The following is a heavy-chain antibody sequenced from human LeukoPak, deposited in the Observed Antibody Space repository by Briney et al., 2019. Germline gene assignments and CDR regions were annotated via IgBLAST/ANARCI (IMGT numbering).Heavy chain of an antibody. V-gene: IGHV4-59*01. CDR1: GGSINNYY. CDR3: ARGGDYGDLRYFDY. D-gene: IGHD4-17*01. J-gene: IGHJ4*02. CDR2: IYYRGST. Sequence: SETLSLTCTVSGGSINNYYWSWIRQPPGKGLEWIGYIYYRGSTNYNPCLKSRVTFSVDTSKNQFSLKLNSVTAADTAVYYCARGGDYGDLRYFDYWGQGTLVTVSS.